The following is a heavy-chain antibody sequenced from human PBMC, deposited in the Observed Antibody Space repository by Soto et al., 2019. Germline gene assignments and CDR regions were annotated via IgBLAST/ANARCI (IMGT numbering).Heavy chain of an antibody. V-gene: IGHV1-69*01. D-gene: IGHD3-16*02. CDR2: IIPAFGIG. CDR3: ATRAGYHAFDV. CDR1: GGTFSSYS. Sequence: QVQLVQSGGEVKKPGSSMKVSCKVSGGTFSSYSINWVRRAPGQGLEWLGGIIPAFGIGGKSKRFHGRVSFTAEESTSTAYMELSSLTPGDTAVYYCATRAGYHAFDVWGPGTMVTVSS. J-gene: IGHJ3*01.